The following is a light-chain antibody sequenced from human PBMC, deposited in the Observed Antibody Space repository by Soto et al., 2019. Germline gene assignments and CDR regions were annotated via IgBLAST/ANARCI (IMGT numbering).Light chain of an antibody. V-gene: IGKV3-20*01. Sequence: EIVLTQSPGTLSLSPGERATLSCRASRSVSSRYLAWYQQKPGQAPRLLIYGASSRASGIPDRFSGSGSGTDFTLTISRLEPEDFAVYYCQPYGSSPFTFGPGTKVDIK. CDR3: QPYGSSPFT. CDR2: GAS. J-gene: IGKJ3*01. CDR1: RSVSSRY.